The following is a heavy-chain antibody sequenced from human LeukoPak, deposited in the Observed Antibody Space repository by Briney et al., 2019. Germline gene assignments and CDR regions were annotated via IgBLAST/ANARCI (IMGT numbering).Heavy chain of an antibody. CDR1: GGSISSGSYY. V-gene: IGHV4-61*02. CDR2: IYTSGTT. D-gene: IGHD1-26*01. J-gene: IGHJ4*02. Sequence: SQTLSLTCTVSGGSISSGSYYWGWIRQPAGKVLEWIGRIYTSGTTNHNPSLKSRVTISVDTSKNQFSLKVSSVTAADTAVYYWAREFSGSYSSMGYWGQGTLVTVSS. CDR3: AREFSGSYSSMGY.